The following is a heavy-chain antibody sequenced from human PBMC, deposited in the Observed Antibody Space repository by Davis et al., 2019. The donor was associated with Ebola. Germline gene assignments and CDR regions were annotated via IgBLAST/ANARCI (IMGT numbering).Heavy chain of an antibody. V-gene: IGHV3-23*01. CDR1: GFSFSRFA. CDR2: ISGSGGGT. J-gene: IGHJ4*02. CDR3: AKGMGLVGTTAIDF. D-gene: IGHD1-26*01. Sequence: GESLKISCAASGFSFSRFAMNWVRQAPGKGLEWVSVISGSGGGTYYGDSVKGRFTISRDNSKNTLYLEMRSLRHEDAAVYYCAKGMGLVGTTAIDFWGQGTLVTVSS.